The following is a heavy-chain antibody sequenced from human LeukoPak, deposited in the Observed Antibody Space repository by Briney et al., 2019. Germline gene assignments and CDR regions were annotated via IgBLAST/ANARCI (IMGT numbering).Heavy chain of an antibody. D-gene: IGHD4-17*01. CDR2: IYYSGST. CDR1: GGSISSYY. V-gene: IGHV4-59*01. J-gene: IGHJ4*02. Sequence: PSETLSLTCTVSGGSISSYYWGWIRQPPGKGLEWIGYIYYSGSTNYNPSLKSRVTISVDTSKNQFSLKLSSVTAADTAVYYCARGAYGDLLSYFDYWGQGTLVTVSS. CDR3: ARGAYGDLLSYFDY.